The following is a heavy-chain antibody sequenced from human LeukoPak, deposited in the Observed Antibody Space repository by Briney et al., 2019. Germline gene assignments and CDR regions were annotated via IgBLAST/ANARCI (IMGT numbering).Heavy chain of an antibody. CDR2: INQDDTQK. V-gene: IGHV3-7*01. J-gene: IGHJ4*02. CDR3: AKVGRSGWPLDN. D-gene: IGHD6-19*01. CDR1: GFDFSSFW. Sequence: GGSLRLSCEGSGFDFSSFWMSWVRQAPGKGLEWVANINQDDTQKYYVDSVKGRFAISKDNAKNSLYLQMNSLRVEDTAVYYCAKVGRSGWPLDNWGQGTLVTASS.